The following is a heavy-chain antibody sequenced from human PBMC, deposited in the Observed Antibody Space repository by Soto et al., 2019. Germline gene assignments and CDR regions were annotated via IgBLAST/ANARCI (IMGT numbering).Heavy chain of an antibody. CDR3: ARGHSTDCSNGVCSFFYNHEMDV. CDR1: GYSFTDYH. CDR2: INPKSGGT. V-gene: IGHV1-2*04. D-gene: IGHD2-8*01. J-gene: IGHJ6*02. Sequence: ASVKVSCKASGYSFTDYHIHWVRQAPGQGLEWLGRINPKSGGTSTAQKFQGWVTMTRDRSISTVYMELTRLRSDDTAVYFCARGHSTDCSNGVCSFFYNHEMDVWGQGTTVTRLL.